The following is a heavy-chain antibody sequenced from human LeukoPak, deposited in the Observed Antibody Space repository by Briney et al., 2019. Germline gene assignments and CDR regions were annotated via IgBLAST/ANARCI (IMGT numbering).Heavy chain of an antibody. Sequence: PSETLSLTCTVSGGSISSYYWSWIRQPPGKGLEWIGYIYYSGSTNYNPSLKSRVTISVDTSKNQFSLKLSSVTAADTAVYYCARGDSGYDNDAFDIWGQGTMVTVSS. D-gene: IGHD5-12*01. J-gene: IGHJ3*02. CDR1: GGSISSYY. CDR2: IYYSGST. V-gene: IGHV4-59*01. CDR3: ARGDSGYDNDAFDI.